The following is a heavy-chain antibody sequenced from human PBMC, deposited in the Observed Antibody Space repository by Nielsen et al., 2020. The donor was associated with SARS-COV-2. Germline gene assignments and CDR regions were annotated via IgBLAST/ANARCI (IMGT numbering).Heavy chain of an antibody. Sequence: GGSLRLSCAASGFPLRSYDMQWVRQTTGKGLEWVSTIATAGDTFYSDSVRGRFTVSRENAKNSFHLQVNSLTAEDTALYYCARAEGSGIDYWGQGILVTVSS. CDR3: ARAEGSGIDY. CDR1: GFPLRSYD. J-gene: IGHJ4*02. CDR2: IATAGDT. D-gene: IGHD3-10*01. V-gene: IGHV3-13*01.